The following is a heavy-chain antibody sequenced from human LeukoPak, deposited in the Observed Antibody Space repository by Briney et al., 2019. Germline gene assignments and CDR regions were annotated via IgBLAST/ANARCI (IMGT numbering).Heavy chain of an antibody. V-gene: IGHV4-38-2*01. Sequence: SETLSLTCAVSGYSISSGYYWGWIRQPPGKGLEWIGSIYHSGSTFYNPSLKSRVTISADTSKNQFSLKLSSVTAADTAVYYCAREYHGSGRAQDNWGQGTLVTVSS. CDR1: GYSISSGYY. CDR3: AREYHGSGRAQDN. D-gene: IGHD3-10*01. CDR2: IYHSGST. J-gene: IGHJ4*02.